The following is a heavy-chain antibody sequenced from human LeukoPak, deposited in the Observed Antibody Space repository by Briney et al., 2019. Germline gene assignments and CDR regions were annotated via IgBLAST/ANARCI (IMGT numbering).Heavy chain of an antibody. J-gene: IGHJ4*02. CDR2: IWYDGSNK. Sequence: HPGGSLRLSCAASGFTFSSYGMLWVRQAPGKGLEGVAVIWYDGSNKYYADSVKGRFTISRDNSKTTLYLQMNSLRAEDTAVYYCAKDDYVYWGEGTLVTVSS. V-gene: IGHV3-33*06. CDR3: AKDDYVY. CDR1: GFTFSSYG.